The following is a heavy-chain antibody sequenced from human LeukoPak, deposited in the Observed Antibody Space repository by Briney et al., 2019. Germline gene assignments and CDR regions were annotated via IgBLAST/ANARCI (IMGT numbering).Heavy chain of an antibody. CDR3: ARGASLYSSGWYYPY. D-gene: IGHD6-19*01. CDR1: GFTVNNNY. CDR2: NSGGST. V-gene: IGHV3-66*01. J-gene: IGHJ4*02. Sequence: GGSLRLSCAVSGFTVNNNYMSWVRQAPGKGLGWVSVNSGGSTYYADSVKGRFTISRDNSKSTLYLQMNSLKAEDTAVYYCARGASLYSSGWYYPYWGQGTLVTVSS.